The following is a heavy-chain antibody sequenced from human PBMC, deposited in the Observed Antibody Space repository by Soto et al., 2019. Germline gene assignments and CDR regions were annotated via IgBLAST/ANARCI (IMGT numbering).Heavy chain of an antibody. D-gene: IGHD2-15*01. J-gene: IGHJ4*02. CDR3: ATDIVVVVADRIGFEY. V-gene: IGHV1-69*13. CDR2: IIPIFGTA. Sequence: SVKVSCKASGGTFSSYAISWVRQAPGQGLEWMEGIIPIFGTANYAQKFQRRVTITADESTSTAYMELSSLRTENTAVYYCATDIVVVVADRIGFEYWGKGTMVRVSS. CDR1: GGTFSSYA.